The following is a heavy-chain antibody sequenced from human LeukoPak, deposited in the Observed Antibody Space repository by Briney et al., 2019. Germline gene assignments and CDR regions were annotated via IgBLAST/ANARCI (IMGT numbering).Heavy chain of an antibody. CDR3: ARIEHRSSWYSRSGFYYYYGMDV. CDR2: IIPIFGTA. J-gene: IGHJ6*02. CDR1: GYTFTSYG. V-gene: IGHV1-69*13. D-gene: IGHD6-13*01. Sequence: SVKVSCKASGYTFTSYGISWVRQAPGQGLEWMGGIIPIFGTANYAQKFQGRVTITADESTSTAYMELSSLRSEDTAVYYCARIEHRSSWYSRSGFYYYYGMDVWGQGTTVTVSS.